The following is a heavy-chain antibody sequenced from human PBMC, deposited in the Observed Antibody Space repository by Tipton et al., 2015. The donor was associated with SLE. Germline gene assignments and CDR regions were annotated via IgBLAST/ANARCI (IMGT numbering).Heavy chain of an antibody. CDR3: ARVVAVGATHYYDVDV. Sequence: LRLSCSVSGGYITSDIYYWGWIRQPPGKGLEWIGSVYDSGTTYYNPSLKSRVIMSVDTSKTQFSLKMSSLTAADTAVYYCARVVAVGATHYYDVDVWGQGTTVTVSS. V-gene: IGHV4-39*07. D-gene: IGHD2-15*01. J-gene: IGHJ6*02. CDR2: VYDSGTT. CDR1: GGYITSDIYY.